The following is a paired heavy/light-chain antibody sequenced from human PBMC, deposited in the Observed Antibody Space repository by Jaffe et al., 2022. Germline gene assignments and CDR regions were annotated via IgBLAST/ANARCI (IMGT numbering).Light chain of an antibody. J-gene: IGLJ1*01. CDR3: AAWDDSLSVNYV. Sequence: QSVLTQPPSASGTPGQRVTISCSGSSSNIGSNYVYWYQQLPGTAPKLLIYRNNQRPSGVPDRFSGSKSGTSASLAISGLRSEDEADYYCAAWDDSLSVNYVFGTGTKVTVL. CDR2: RNN. V-gene: IGLV1-47*01. CDR1: SSNIGSNY.
Heavy chain of an antibody. CDR1: GGSISSSSYY. J-gene: IGHJ6*03. V-gene: IGHV4-39*01. D-gene: IGHD2-2*01. CDR3: ASVYGSSTSCYYGTPCFPYYYYYYMDV. CDR2: IYYSGST. Sequence: QLQLQESGPGLVKPSETLSLTCTVSGGSISSSSYYWGWIRQPPGKGLEWIGSIYYSGSTYYNPSLKSRVTISVDTSKNQFSLKLSSVTAADTAVYYCASVYGSSTSCYYGTPCFPYYYYYYMDVWGKGTTVTVSS.